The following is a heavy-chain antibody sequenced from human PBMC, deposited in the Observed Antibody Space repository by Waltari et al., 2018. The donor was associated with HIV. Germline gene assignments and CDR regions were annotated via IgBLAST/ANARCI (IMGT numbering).Heavy chain of an antibody. J-gene: IGHJ6*02. V-gene: IGHV3-7*01. Sequence: EVQLVESGGGLVQLGGSLRLSCAASGFTFCNFWMSWVRQAPGKGLEWLANIKQDGSEKYYVDSVKGRFTISRDNAKNSLYLQMNSLRAEDTAVYYCASPSIRAGMDVWGQGTTVTVSS. CDR3: ASPSIRAGMDV. CDR2: IKQDGSEK. D-gene: IGHD2-2*02. CDR1: GFTFCNFW.